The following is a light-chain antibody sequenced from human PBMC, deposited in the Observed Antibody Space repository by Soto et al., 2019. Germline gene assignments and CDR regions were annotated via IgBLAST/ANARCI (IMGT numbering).Light chain of an antibody. CDR3: QQYNSYSPT. J-gene: IGKJ1*01. V-gene: IGKV1-5*03. CDR2: KAS. Sequence: DIQMTQSPSTLSASVGDRFTITCLAIQSIRVWLAWYQQKPGKAPNLLIYKASRLESGVPSRFRGGGSDTEFTLTISGLQPGDSETYYCQQYNSYSPTFGQGTKVDIK. CDR1: QSIRVW.